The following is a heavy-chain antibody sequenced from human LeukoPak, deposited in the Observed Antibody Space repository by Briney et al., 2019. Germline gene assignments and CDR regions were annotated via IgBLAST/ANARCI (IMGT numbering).Heavy chain of an antibody. D-gene: IGHD1-1*01. CDR2: IYHSVNT. Sequence: PSETLSLTCTVSGVSLTTYFWSCIRQPPRKELEWIAFIYHSVNTNSNPSLRSRVTTSIDTSKNQFSLKLTSVTAADTAIYYCATHRTHRSEDMYNPLDHWGQGTLVTVSS. V-gene: IGHV4-59*08. CDR3: ATHRTHRSEDMYNPLDH. CDR1: GVSLTTYF. J-gene: IGHJ4*02.